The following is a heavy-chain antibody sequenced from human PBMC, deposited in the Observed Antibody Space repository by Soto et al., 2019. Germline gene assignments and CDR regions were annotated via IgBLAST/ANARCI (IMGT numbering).Heavy chain of an antibody. CDR2: ISSSSTI. Sequence: GGSQSLSYAASGFTFRSYSMNWVRQAPGKGLEWVSYISSSSTIYYADSVKGRFTISRDNAKNSLYLQMNSLRDEDTAVYYCARGLYYYDSSGYWGYWGQGTLVTVSS. D-gene: IGHD3-22*01. J-gene: IGHJ4*02. V-gene: IGHV3-48*02. CDR1: GFTFRSYS. CDR3: ARGLYYYDSSGYWGY.